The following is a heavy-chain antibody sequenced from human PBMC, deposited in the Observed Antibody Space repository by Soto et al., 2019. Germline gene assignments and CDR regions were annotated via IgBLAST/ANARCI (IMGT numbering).Heavy chain of an antibody. J-gene: IGHJ4*02. Sequence: QVPLVQSGAEVKKPGASVKVSCKASGYTFTSYGISWVRQAPGQGLEWMGWISAYNGNTNYAQKLQGRVTMTTDTCRSTAYMELRSLRSDDTAVYYCARDSPPDDYGDYFDYWGQGTLVTVSS. CDR1: GYTFTSYG. D-gene: IGHD4-17*01. V-gene: IGHV1-18*01. CDR2: ISAYNGNT. CDR3: ARDSPPDDYGDYFDY.